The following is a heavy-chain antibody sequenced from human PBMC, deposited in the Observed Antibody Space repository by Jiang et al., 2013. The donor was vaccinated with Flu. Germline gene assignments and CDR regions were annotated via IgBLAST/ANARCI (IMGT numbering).Heavy chain of an antibody. CDR3: ARDVGHITNDY. CDR1: GYSISSGYH. J-gene: IGHJ4*02. Sequence: KPSETLSLTCAVSGYSISSGYHWGWIRQPPGKGLEWIGTIYHSGSTYYNPSLKSRVTISVDTSRNQFSLRLSSVTAADTAVYYCARDVGHITNDYWGQGTLVTVSS. V-gene: IGHV4-38-2*02. CDR2: IYHSGST. D-gene: IGHD3-10*01.